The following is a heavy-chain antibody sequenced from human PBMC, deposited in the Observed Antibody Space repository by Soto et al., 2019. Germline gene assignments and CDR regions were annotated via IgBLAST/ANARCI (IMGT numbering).Heavy chain of an antibody. V-gene: IGHV4-30-4*01. CDR2: IYYSGST. CDR3: ARVVGSWYRNWFDP. D-gene: IGHD6-13*01. CDR1: GGSISSGDYY. Sequence: PSETLSLTCTVSGGSISSGDYYWSWIRQPPGKGLEWIGYIYYSGSTYYNPSLKSRVTISVDTSKNQFSLKLSSVTAADTAVYYCARVVGSWYRNWFDPWGQGTLVTVSS. J-gene: IGHJ5*02.